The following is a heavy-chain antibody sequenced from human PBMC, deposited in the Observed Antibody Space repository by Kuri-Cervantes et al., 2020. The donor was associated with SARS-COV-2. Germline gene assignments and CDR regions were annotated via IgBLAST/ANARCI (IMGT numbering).Heavy chain of an antibody. J-gene: IGHJ6*02. D-gene: IGHD2-8*01. CDR2: VHYSGST. Sequence: ETLSLTCAVSGVSISTYFWTWIRQPPGKGLEWIGFVHYSGSTTYNPSLRGRVTISVDTSKNHFSLKLSSVTAADTAVYYCASSLVPYYYGMDVWGQGTTVTVSS. CDR3: ASSLVPYYYGMDV. CDR1: GVSISTYF. V-gene: IGHV4-59*01.